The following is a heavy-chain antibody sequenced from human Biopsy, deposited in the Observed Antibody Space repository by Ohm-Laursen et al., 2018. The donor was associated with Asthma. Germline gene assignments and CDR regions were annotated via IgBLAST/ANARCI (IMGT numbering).Heavy chain of an antibody. V-gene: IGHV1-24*01. Sequence: GSSVKASCKISGYSLTDLSMHWVRQAPGQGLEWMGGHDHEEGGTVNARRFQGRVTMTEDTSTDTAYMELSSLSSDDTAVYYCASDFPKDYVRYNFQFWGHGTLVTVSS. D-gene: IGHD4-17*01. J-gene: IGHJ4*01. CDR3: ASDFPKDYVRYNFQF. CDR2: HDHEEGGT. CDR1: GYSLTDLS.